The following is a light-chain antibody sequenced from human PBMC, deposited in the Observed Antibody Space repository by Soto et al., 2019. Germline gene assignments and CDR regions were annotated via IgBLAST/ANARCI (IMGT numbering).Light chain of an antibody. Sequence: IVLTQSPVSVSLSPGERATLFCRASQTVRNNYLAWYQQRPGQAPRLLIYAASSRATGIPDRFSGSGSGTDFTLTISRLEPEDFAVYYCQQYGSSPRTFGRGTKVDIK. V-gene: IGKV3-20*01. J-gene: IGKJ1*01. CDR2: AAS. CDR3: QQYGSSPRT. CDR1: QTVRNNY.